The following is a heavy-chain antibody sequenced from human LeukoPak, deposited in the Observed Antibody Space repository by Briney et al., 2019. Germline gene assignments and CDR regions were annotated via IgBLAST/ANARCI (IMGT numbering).Heavy chain of an antibody. CDR2: IGTAGDT. D-gene: IGHD3-10*01. CDR1: GFTFSSYD. CDR3: ARGGYYGSGSPRYFDY. J-gene: IGHJ4*02. V-gene: IGHV3-13*01. Sequence: GGSLRLSCAASGFTFSSYDMPWVRQATGKGLEWVSAIGTAGDTYYPGSVKGRFTISRENAKNSLYLQMNSLRAGDTAVYYCARGGYYGSGSPRYFDYWGQGTLVTVSS.